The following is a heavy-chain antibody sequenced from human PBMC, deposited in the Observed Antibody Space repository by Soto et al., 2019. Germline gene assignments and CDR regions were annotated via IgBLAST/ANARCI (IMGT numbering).Heavy chain of an antibody. Sequence: SVKVSCKASGGTFSSYAISWVRQAPGQGLEWMGGIIPIFGTANYAQKFQGRVTITADKSTSTAYMELSSLRSEDTAVYYCASLTYDYVWGSYLGYWGQEPWSPSPQ. D-gene: IGHD3-16*02. CDR2: IIPIFGTA. V-gene: IGHV1-69*06. CDR1: GGTFSSYA. CDR3: ASLTYDYVWGSYLGY. J-gene: IGHJ4*01.